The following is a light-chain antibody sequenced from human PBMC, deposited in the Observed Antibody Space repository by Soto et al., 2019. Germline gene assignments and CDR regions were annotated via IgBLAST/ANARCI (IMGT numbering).Light chain of an antibody. CDR1: SSDVGGYNF. J-gene: IGLJ1*01. CDR2: DVD. Sequence: QSALPQPRSVSGSPGQSVTISCTGSSSDVGGYNFVSWYLQYPGKAPKLLIYDVDKRPSGVPHRFSGSRSGNTASLTISGLQAEDEADYFCCSYAGSPWVFGTGTKVTVL. CDR3: CSYAGSPWV. V-gene: IGLV2-11*01.